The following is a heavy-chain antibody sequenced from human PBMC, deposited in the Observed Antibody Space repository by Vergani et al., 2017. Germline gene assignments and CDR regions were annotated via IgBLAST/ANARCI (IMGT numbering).Heavy chain of an antibody. Sequence: QVQLVQSGAEVKKPGASVKVSCKASGYTFTGYYMHWVRQAPGQGLEWMGRINPNSGCTNYAQKFQGRVTMTRDTSISTAYMELSRLRSDDTAVYYCAGDSGPEFYSSSPTFDYWGQGTLVTVSS. J-gene: IGHJ4*02. CDR1: GYTFTGYY. CDR2: INPNSGCT. D-gene: IGHD6-6*01. CDR3: AGDSGPEFYSSSPTFDY. V-gene: IGHV1-2*06.